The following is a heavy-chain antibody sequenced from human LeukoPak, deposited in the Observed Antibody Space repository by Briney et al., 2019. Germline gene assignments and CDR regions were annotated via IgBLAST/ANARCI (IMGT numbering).Heavy chain of an antibody. CDR1: GYTFTSYA. CDR3: ARERITGDEAFDI. CDR2: INPSGGST. J-gene: IGHJ3*02. V-gene: IGHV1-46*01. D-gene: IGHD7-27*01. Sequence: ASVKVSCKASGYTFTSYAMHWVRQAPGQGLEWMGIINPSGGSTSYAQKFQGRVTMTRDTSTSTVYMELSSLRSEDTAVYYCARERITGDEAFDIWGQGTMVTVSS.